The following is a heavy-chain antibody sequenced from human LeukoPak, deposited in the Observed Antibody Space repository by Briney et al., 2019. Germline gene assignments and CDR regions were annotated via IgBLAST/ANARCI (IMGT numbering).Heavy chain of an antibody. Sequence: SETLSLTCAVSGGSISSGGYSWSWIRQPPGKGLEWIGYIYHSGSTYYNPSLKSRVTISVDRSKNQFSLKLSSVTAADPAVYYCARAAQEYYYDSSGYSGYYYYGMDVWGQGTTVTVSS. D-gene: IGHD3-22*01. J-gene: IGHJ6*02. CDR3: ARAAQEYYYDSSGYSGYYYYGMDV. CDR1: GGSISSGGYS. CDR2: IYHSGST. V-gene: IGHV4-30-2*01.